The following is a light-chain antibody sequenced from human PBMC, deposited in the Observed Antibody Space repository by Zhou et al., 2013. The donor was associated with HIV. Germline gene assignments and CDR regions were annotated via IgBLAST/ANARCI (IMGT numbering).Light chain of an antibody. V-gene: IGKV1-27*01. CDR2: AAS. CDR1: QAISNY. J-gene: IGKJ1*01. CDR3: QQYNNWPQT. Sequence: DIQMTQSPSSLSASVGDRITITCRATQAISNYLAWYQQKPGKVPKLLIYAASTLQSGVPSRFSGSGSGTDFTLTISSLQSEDFAVYYCQQYNNWPQTFGQGTKVEIK.